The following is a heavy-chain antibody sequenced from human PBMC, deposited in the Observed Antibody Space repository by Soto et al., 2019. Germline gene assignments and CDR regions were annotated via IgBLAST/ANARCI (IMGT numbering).Heavy chain of an antibody. CDR3: ARGVGSSPPRY. CDR2: IYDSGSP. CDR1: GGSISVYY. V-gene: IGHV4-59*01. Sequence: SETLSLSCTISGGSISVYYWSWIRQPPGQALEWIGYIYDSGSPYYNPSLRSRVIISADTSKNQISLKLTSATAADTAVYYCARGVGSSPPRYWGRGTLVTVSS. D-gene: IGHD1-26*01. J-gene: IGHJ4*02.